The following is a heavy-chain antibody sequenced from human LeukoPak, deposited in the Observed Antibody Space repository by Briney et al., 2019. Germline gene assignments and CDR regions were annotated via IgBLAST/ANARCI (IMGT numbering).Heavy chain of an antibody. V-gene: IGHV4-4*07. CDR2: IYTSGNT. J-gene: IGHJ4*02. D-gene: IGHD3-22*01. CDR1: DDPIRNYY. CDR3: ARSPLSNSGYYSFDY. Sequence: PSETLSLTCIVSDDPIRNYYWSWIRQPAGKGLEWIGRIYTSGNTHYNPSLKSRVTMSVDTSKNQFSLKLSSVTAADTAVYYCARSPLSNSGYYSFDYWGQGTLVTVSS.